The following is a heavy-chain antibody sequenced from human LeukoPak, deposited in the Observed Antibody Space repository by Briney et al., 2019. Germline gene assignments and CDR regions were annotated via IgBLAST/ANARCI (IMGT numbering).Heavy chain of an antibody. CDR1: GFSVSNNY. J-gene: IGHJ4*02. V-gene: IGHV3-53*01. D-gene: IGHD4-17*01. Sequence: GGSLRLSCVVSGFSVSNNYIIWVRQAPGNGLERVSVIYGDGRTSHSASVRGRFTISRDNSKNTLSLQMNSLRAEDTAVYYCTKRHESTTVLPGGYFDYWGQGTLVTVSS. CDR2: IYGDGRT. CDR3: TKRHESTTVLPGGYFDY.